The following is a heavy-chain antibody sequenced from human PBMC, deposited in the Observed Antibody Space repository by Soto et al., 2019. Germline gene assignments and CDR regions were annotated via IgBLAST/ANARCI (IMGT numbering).Heavy chain of an antibody. CDR2: IGDSGGAR. V-gene: IGHV3-11*01. J-gene: IGHJ4*02. CDR3: AREGASGSHLLGVIEY. Sequence: QVHLEESGGGLVKPGGSLRLSCAASGFTFGDYYMSWIRQSPGKGLDWVSYIGDSGGARYYAESVKGRFTISRDNAKNSMYLEMNSLRLEDTAVYYCAREGASGSHLLGVIEYWGQGILVTVSS. D-gene: IGHD3-10*01. CDR1: GFTFGDYY.